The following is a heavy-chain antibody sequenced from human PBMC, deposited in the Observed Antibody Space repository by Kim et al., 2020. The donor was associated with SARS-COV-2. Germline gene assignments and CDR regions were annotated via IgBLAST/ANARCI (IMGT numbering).Heavy chain of an antibody. V-gene: IGHV3-33*05. Sequence: GGSLRLSCAASGFTFSSYGMHWVRQAPGKGLEWVAVISYDGSNKYYADSVKGRFTISRDNSKNTLYLQMNSLRAEDTAVYYCARDWNAFDYWGQGTLVTV. CDR1: GFTFSSYG. J-gene: IGHJ4*02. D-gene: IGHD1-1*01. CDR3: ARDWNAFDY. CDR2: ISYDGSNK.